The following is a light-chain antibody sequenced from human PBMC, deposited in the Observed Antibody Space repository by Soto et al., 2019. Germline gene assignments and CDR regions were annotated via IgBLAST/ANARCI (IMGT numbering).Light chain of an antibody. CDR3: GACDTSLSGGI. V-gene: IGLV1-51*02. CDR1: SSNIGIDY. Sequence: QSVLTQPRSLSAAPGQKVTVSCSGSSSNIGIDYVSWYQQLPGTAPKLLIYQDNKRPSGIPDRFSGSKSGTSATLDITGLQTGDEADYYCGACDTSLSGGIFGGGTKVTVL. J-gene: IGLJ2*01. CDR2: QDN.